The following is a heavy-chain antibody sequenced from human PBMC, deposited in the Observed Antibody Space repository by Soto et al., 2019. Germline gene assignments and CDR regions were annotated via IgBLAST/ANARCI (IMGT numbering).Heavy chain of an antibody. J-gene: IGHJ6*04. D-gene: IGHD4-4*01. CDR3: ANGLYSNYGFGGTNADV. CDR2: ISGSGGST. Sequence: GGSLRLSCAASGFTFSSYAMSWVRQAPGKGLEWVSAISGSGGSTYYADSVKGRFTISRDNSKNTLYLQMNSLRAEDTAVYYCANGLYSNYGFGGTNADVWGKGTTVTVSS. V-gene: IGHV3-23*01. CDR1: GFTFSSYA.